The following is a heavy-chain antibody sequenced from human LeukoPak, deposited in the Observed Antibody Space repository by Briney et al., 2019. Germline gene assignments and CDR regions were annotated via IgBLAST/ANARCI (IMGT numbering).Heavy chain of an antibody. CDR3: ARGGYYYYYGMDV. Sequence: SETLPLTCTVSGVTISSGGYYWRWIRQHPGKSLEWIGYIYYSGSTYYNPSLKRRVTISVDTSKNQCSLKLSSVAAADTAVYFCARGGYYYYYGMDVWGKGTTVTVSS. J-gene: IGHJ6*04. D-gene: IGHD3-16*01. CDR2: IYYSGST. CDR1: GVTISSGGYY. V-gene: IGHV4-31*03.